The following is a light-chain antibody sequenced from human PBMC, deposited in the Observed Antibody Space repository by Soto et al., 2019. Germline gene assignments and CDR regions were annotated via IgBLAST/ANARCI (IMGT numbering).Light chain of an antibody. J-gene: IGKJ1*01. Sequence: DIVMTQSPDSLAVSLGERATINCKSSQSVLYSSNNKNYLAWYQQKPGQPPKLLIYWAATRESGVPDRFSGSGSGTDFTLTISSLQAEDVAFYYCHQYDSVPWTFGQGTKVEIK. CDR2: WAA. CDR3: HQYDSVPWT. V-gene: IGKV4-1*01. CDR1: QSVLYSSNNKNY.